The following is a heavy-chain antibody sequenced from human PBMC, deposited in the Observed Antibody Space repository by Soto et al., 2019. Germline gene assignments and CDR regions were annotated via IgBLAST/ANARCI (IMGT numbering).Heavy chain of an antibody. V-gene: IGHV1-69*13. J-gene: IGHJ5*02. Sequence: SVKVSCKASGGTFSSYAISRMRQAPGQGLEWMGGIIPIFGTANYAQKFQGRFTITADESTSTAYMELSSLRSEDTAVYYCARKTIFGVDNWFDPCGQGTLVSVS. D-gene: IGHD3-3*01. CDR1: GGTFSSYA. CDR3: ARKTIFGVDNWFDP. CDR2: IIPIFGTA.